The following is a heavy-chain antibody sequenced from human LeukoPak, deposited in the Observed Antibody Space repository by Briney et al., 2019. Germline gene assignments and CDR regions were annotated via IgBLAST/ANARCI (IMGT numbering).Heavy chain of an antibody. CDR3: AKDSDDSSGYRPGYFDY. J-gene: IGHJ4*02. Sequence: GASLRLSCAASGFTFSSYAMSWVRQAPGKGLEWVSGISGSGGSTYYADSAKGRFTISRDNSKNSLYLQMNSLRTEDTALYYCAKDSDDSSGYRPGYFDYWGQGTLVTVSS. CDR2: ISGSGGST. CDR1: GFTFSSYA. V-gene: IGHV3-23*01. D-gene: IGHD3-22*01.